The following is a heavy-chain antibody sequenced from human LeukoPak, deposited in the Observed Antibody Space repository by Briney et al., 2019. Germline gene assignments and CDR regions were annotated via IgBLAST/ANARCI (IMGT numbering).Heavy chain of an antibody. J-gene: IGHJ4*02. CDR2: IWYDGSNK. V-gene: IGHV3-33*08. Sequence: SGGSLRLSCAASGFTFSNNWMSWVRQAPGKGLEWVAVIWYDGSNKYYADSVKGRFTISRDNSKNTLYLQMNSLRAEDTAVYYCARAISGWYGDYWGQGTLVTVSS. D-gene: IGHD6-19*01. CDR1: GFTFSNNW. CDR3: ARAISGWYGDY.